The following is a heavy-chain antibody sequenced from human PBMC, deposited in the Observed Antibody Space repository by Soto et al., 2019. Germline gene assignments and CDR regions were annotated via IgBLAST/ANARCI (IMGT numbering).Heavy chain of an antibody. CDR2: IYYSGST. V-gene: IGHV4-31*03. Sequence: QVQLQESGPGLVKPSQTLSLTCTLSGGSISSGGYYWNWIRQHPGKGLEWIGYIYYSGSTYYNPSLNSRLTISVDTSKNQLSLELSSVTAADTAVYYCARKTGTHWFDPWGQGTLVTVSS. D-gene: IGHD1-1*01. J-gene: IGHJ5*02. CDR1: GGSISSGGYY. CDR3: ARKTGTHWFDP.